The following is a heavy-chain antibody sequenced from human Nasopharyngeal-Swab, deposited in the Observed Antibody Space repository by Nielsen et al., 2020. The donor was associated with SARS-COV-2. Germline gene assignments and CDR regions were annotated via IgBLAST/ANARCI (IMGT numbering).Heavy chain of an antibody. Sequence: PGKGLEWIGEINHSGSTNYNPSLKSRVTISVDTSKNQFSLKLSSVTAADTAVYYCARGRGSSPSRVYYYYMDVWGKGTTGTVSS. V-gene: IGHV4-34*01. CDR3: ARGRGSSPSRVYYYYMDV. D-gene: IGHD6-6*01. J-gene: IGHJ6*03. CDR2: INHSGST.